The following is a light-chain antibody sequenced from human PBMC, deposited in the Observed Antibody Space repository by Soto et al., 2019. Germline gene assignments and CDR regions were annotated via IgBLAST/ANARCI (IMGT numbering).Light chain of an antibody. CDR1: QSLSRN. J-gene: IGKJ4*01. Sequence: EIVLTQSPDTLYVAPGERATLSCRASQSLSRNVAWYQQRPRQAPRLLIYATSTRASDVPARFSGSGSGTEFTLTIASLQSEDFAFYYCQQYNHWPRMLSFDGGTKVELK. CDR2: ATS. V-gene: IGKV3-15*01. CDR3: QQYNHWPRMLS.